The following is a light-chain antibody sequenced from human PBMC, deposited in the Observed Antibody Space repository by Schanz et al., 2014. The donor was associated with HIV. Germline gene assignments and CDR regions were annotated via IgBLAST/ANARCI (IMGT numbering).Light chain of an antibody. J-gene: IGLJ3*02. V-gene: IGLV1-40*01. CDR3: SSYAATSNVL. CDR1: SSNIGAGYD. Sequence: QSVLTQPPSVSGAPGQRVTISCTGSSSNIGAGYDVHWYQHLPETAPKLLIYGNSNRPSGVPDRFSGSKSGSSASLAISGLQADDEADYYCSSYAATSNVLFGGGTKLTVL. CDR2: GNS.